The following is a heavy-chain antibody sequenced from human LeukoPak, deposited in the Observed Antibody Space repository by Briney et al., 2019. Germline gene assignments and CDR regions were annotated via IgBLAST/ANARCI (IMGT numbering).Heavy chain of an antibody. V-gene: IGHV4-39*01. CDR2: IYYSGST. Sequence: PSETLSLTCTVSGGSISSSSYYWGWIRQPPGKGLEWIVSIYYSGSTYYNPSVKSRVTISVDTSKNRYSLKLSSVTAADTAVYYCARRRRDGYKPFDYWGQGTLVTVSS. D-gene: IGHD5-24*01. J-gene: IGHJ4*02. CDR3: ARRRRDGYKPFDY. CDR1: GGSISSSSYY.